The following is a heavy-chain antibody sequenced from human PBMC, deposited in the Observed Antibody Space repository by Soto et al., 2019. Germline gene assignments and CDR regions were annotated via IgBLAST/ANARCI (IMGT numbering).Heavy chain of an antibody. J-gene: IGHJ4*02. CDR2: VNPNSGDT. Sequence: QLVQSGAEVKKPGASVKVSYKAPGYTFSSYDITWVRQAAGQGLEWMGWVNPNSGDTDYTQKFQGRVTMTRDTSTNTAYMELSSLRSEDTAVYYCGRKGFVDWFVELWGQGTLVTVSS. V-gene: IGHV1-8*02. CDR1: GYTFSSYD. CDR3: GRKGFVDWFVEL. D-gene: IGHD3-9*01.